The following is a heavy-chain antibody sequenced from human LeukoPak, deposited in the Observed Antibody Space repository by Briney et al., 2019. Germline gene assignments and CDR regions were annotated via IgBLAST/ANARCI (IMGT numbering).Heavy chain of an antibody. V-gene: IGHV3-23*01. CDR1: GFTVSSNY. CDR3: AKTTRMVVVATIRSDFQH. CDR2: ISGNSGSI. D-gene: IGHD2-15*01. Sequence: GGSLRLSCAASGFTVSSNYMSWVRQAPGKGLEWVSVISGNSGSIYYADSVKGRFTISRDNSKNTLYLQMNSLRADDTAVYYCAKTTRMVVVATIRSDFQHWGQGTLVTVSS. J-gene: IGHJ1*01.